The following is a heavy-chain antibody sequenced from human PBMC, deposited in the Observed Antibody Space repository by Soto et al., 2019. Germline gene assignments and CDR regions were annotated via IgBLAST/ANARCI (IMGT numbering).Heavy chain of an antibody. J-gene: IGHJ5*02. CDR2: FIPIFGKA. CDR1: VGTFSSSA. CDR3: VRDKGRFDP. Sequence: QVQLVQSGAEVKKPGSSVKVSCKASVGTFSSSAISWVRHAPGQGLEWMGGFIPIFGKANYAQKFQGRVTITADESTSTAYMELSSLRSEDTAVYYCVRDKGRFDPWGQGALVTVS. V-gene: IGHV1-69*01.